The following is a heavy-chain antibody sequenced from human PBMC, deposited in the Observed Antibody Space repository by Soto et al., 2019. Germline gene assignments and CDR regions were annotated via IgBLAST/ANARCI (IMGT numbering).Heavy chain of an antibody. Sequence: EVQLVESGGGLVQPGGSLRLSCAASGFTVSSNYMSWVRQAPGKGLEWVSVIYSGGSTYYADSVKGRSTISRDNSKETLYLQMNTPRPEDTAVYYCASGLNYYDYIWGSYRPSGGFVYWGQGTLVTVSS. CDR1: GFTVSSNY. CDR3: ASGLNYYDYIWGSYRPSGGFVY. V-gene: IGHV3-66*01. J-gene: IGHJ4*02. CDR2: IYSGGST. D-gene: IGHD3-16*02.